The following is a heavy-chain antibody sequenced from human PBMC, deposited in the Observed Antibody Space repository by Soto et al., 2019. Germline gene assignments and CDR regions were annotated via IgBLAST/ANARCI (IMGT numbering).Heavy chain of an antibody. CDR2: IIPILGIA. Sequence: QVQLVQSGAEVKKPGSSVKVSCKASGGTFSSYTISWVRQAPGQGLEWMGRIIPILGIANYAQKFQGRVTITADKSTSTCYMELSRLSSEDTAVYFCARTPRVRGVKEPHYYYDGRDVWGQGTTVAVSS. V-gene: IGHV1-69*02. J-gene: IGHJ6*02. D-gene: IGHD3-10*01. CDR1: GGTFSSYT. CDR3: ARTPRVRGVKEPHYYYDGRDV.